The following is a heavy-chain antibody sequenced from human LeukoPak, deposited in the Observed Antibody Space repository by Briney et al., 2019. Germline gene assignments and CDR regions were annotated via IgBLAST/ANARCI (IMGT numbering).Heavy chain of an antibody. V-gene: IGHV3-7*01. Sequence: PGGSLRLSCAASGFTFSNYWMTWVRQAPGKGLEWVANVKQDGSEKYYVDSVKGRFTISRDNAKNSLYLQMNSLRAEDTAVYYCARSETTYYYDSNVYFYYYYGMDVWGQGTTVTVSS. CDR1: GFTFSNYW. CDR2: VKQDGSEK. J-gene: IGHJ6*02. D-gene: IGHD3-22*01. CDR3: ARSETTYYYDSNVYFYYYYGMDV.